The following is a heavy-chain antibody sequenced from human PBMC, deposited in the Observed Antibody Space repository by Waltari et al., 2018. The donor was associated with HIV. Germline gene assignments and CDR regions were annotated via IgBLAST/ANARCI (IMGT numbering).Heavy chain of an antibody. V-gene: IGHV4-34*01. J-gene: IGHJ4*02. Sequence: AGGLLQPSETLSLMWAVYGESVRGHHWSWLRQAPGKGLECIGEVTLGGNVNYNPSLKSRVSVSVDPSKNHFSLRVNSVTVADTAVYYCAMREPISYVFDFWGRGTRVTVSS. CDR1: GESVRGHH. CDR2: VTLGGNV. CDR3: AMREPISYVFDF. D-gene: IGHD1-26*01.